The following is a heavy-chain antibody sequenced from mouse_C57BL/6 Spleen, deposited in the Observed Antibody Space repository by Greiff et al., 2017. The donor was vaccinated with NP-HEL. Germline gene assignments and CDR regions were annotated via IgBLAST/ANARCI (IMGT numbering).Heavy chain of an antibody. CDR2: LYPGDGDT. Sequence: QVQLQQSGPELVKPGASVKISCKASGYAFSSSWMNWVKQRPGKGLEWIGRLYPGDGDTNYNGKFKGKATLTADKSSSTAYMQLSSLTSEDSAVYFCARWGLGEAFFAYWGQGTLVTVSA. D-gene: IGHD3-3*01. CDR1: GYAFSSSW. J-gene: IGHJ3*01. V-gene: IGHV1-82*01. CDR3: ARWGLGEAFFAY.